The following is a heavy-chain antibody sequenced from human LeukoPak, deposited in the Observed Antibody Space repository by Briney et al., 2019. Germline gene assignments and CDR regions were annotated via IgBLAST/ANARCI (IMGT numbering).Heavy chain of an antibody. CDR2: FDPEDGET. D-gene: IGHD3-22*01. J-gene: IGHJ3*02. CDR3: AREIEYYYDSSGYSRGAFDI. CDR1: GYTLTELS. Sequence: ASVKVSCKVSGYTLTELSMHWVRQAPGKGLEWMGGFDPEDGETIYAQKFQGRVTMTEDTSTDTAYMELSRLRSDDTAVYYCAREIEYYYDSSGYSRGAFDIWGQGTMVTVSS. V-gene: IGHV1-24*01.